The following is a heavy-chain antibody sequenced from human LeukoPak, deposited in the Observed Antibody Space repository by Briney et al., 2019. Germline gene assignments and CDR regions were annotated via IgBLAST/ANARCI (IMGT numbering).Heavy chain of an antibody. CDR3: ARAGHGYNYFRYYYYMDV. V-gene: IGHV1-8*01. D-gene: IGHD5-24*01. CDR2: MNPNSGNT. Sequence: ASVKVSCKASGYTFTSYDINWMRQATGQGLEWMGWMNPNSGNTGYAQKFQGRVTMTRNTSISTAYMELSSLRSEDTAVYYCARAGHGYNYFRYYYYMDVWGKGTTVSISS. J-gene: IGHJ6*03. CDR1: GYTFTSYD.